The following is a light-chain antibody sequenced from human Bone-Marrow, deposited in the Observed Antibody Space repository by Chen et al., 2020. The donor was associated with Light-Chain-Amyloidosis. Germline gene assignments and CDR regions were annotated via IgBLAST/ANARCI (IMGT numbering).Light chain of an antibody. Sequence: SYVVTQPPSVSVTPGQTARIPCGGNNIGSKSVNWYQQKPGQAPVLVVYDDTERPSGLPERISGTNSGNTATLTINRVEAGDEADYYCQLWDSSSDHYVFATGTKVTVL. CDR3: QLWDSSSDHYV. CDR2: DDT. CDR1: NIGSKS. J-gene: IGLJ1*01. V-gene: IGLV3-21*02.